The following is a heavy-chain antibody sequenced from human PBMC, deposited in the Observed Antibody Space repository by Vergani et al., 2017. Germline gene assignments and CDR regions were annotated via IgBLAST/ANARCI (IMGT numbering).Heavy chain of an antibody. CDR2: IQFDGSNQ. CDR3: AKHFRGWGIDY. D-gene: IGHD3-16*01. J-gene: IGHJ4*02. CDR1: GFTLSNYD. V-gene: IGHV3-30*02. Sequence: QVQLVESGGGVVQRGGSLRLSCATSGFTLSNYDMQWIRQGPGKGLEFVAFIQFDGSNQYYADSVKGRFTRSRDLSKHTLYLQMNSLRTDDTATYYCAKHFRGWGIDYWGQGTQVIVSS.